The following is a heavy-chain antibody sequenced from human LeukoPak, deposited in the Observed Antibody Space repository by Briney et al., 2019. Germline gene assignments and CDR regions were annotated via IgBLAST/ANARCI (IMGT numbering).Heavy chain of an antibody. D-gene: IGHD6-13*01. CDR1: GYTFTSYI. CDR2: INAYNGNT. Sequence: ASVKFSGKASGYTFTSYIISWVRQAPGQGLEGMGWINAYNGNTDYAQRVQGRVTMTTDTSTSTAYMELRSLRSDDTALYYCARDRHIAAAVYYYYMDVWGKGTPVTVSS. J-gene: IGHJ6*03. CDR3: ARDRHIAAAVYYYYMDV. V-gene: IGHV1-18*01.